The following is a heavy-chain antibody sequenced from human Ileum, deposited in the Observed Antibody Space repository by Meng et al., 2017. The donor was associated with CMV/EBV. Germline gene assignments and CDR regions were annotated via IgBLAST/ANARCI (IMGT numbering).Heavy chain of an antibody. V-gene: IGHV3-11*04. CDR3: ARYCSSSSCYFGTAEYFHY. J-gene: IGHJ1*01. CDR2: ISNGGVNR. D-gene: IGHD2-2*01. CDR1: GFTFSDYY. Sequence: SLKISCAASGFTFSDYYMTWIRQAPGKGLEWVSYISNGGVNRFYADSVKGRFTISRDDAKNSVFLQMNSLTVEDTAVYYCARYCSSSSCYFGTAEYFHYWGQGTLVTVSS.